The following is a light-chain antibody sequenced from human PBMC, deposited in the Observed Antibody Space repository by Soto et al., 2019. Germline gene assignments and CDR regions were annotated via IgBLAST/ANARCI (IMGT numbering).Light chain of an antibody. V-gene: IGLV1-44*01. CDR1: TSNIGDNT. CDR3: AAWDDSLDGFYV. CDR2: NNN. Sequence: QSALTQPPSASGTAGQRVTVSCSGSTSNIGDNTVNWYQQLPGTAPRLLIYNNNQRPSGVPDRFSGSKSGTSASLAISGLQSEDEADYYCAAWDDSLDGFYVFGTGTKVTVL. J-gene: IGLJ1*01.